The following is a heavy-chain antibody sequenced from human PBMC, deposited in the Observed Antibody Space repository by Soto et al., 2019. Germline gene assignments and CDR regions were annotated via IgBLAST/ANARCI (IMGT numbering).Heavy chain of an antibody. J-gene: IGHJ3*02. Sequence: GGSLRLSCAASGFTFSSYGMHWVRQAPGKGLEWVAVMSYDGSNKYYADSVKGRFTISRDNSKNTLYLQMNSLRAEDTAVYYCARDDGLSSTNVKAFDIWGQGTKVTVSS. CDR2: MSYDGSNK. D-gene: IGHD2-2*01. CDR3: ARDDGLSSTNVKAFDI. V-gene: IGHV3-30*03. CDR1: GFTFSSYG.